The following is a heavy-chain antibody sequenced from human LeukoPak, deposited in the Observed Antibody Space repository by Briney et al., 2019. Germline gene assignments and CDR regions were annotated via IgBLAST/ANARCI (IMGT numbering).Heavy chain of an antibody. V-gene: IGHV1-69*05. CDR2: IIPIFGTA. Sequence: ASVKVSCKASGGTFSSYAISWVRQAPGQGLEWMGGIIPIFGTANYAQKFQGRVTITTDESTSTAYMELSSLRSEDTAVYYCARFPTHGPNYFDYWGQGTLVTVSS. CDR1: GGTFSSYA. CDR3: ARFPTHGPNYFDY. D-gene: IGHD5-24*01. J-gene: IGHJ4*02.